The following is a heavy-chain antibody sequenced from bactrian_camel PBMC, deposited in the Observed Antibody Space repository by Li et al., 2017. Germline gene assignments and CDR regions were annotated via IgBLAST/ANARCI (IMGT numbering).Heavy chain of an antibody. CDR3: AAGRLYGTASILSIRAYNH. D-gene: IGHD3*01. V-gene: IGHV3S55*01. CDR2: IRRDGGET. Sequence: HVQLVESGGGSVQTGGSLRLSCVVSGHSRGSNCVGWYRLPPGRAPAEREGIAAIRRDGGETWYAASVKGRFTISQDNAKNTVYLQMNSLKPEDTAMYYCAAGRLYGTASILSIRAYNHWGQGTQVTV. J-gene: IGHJ4*01. CDR1: GHSRGSNC.